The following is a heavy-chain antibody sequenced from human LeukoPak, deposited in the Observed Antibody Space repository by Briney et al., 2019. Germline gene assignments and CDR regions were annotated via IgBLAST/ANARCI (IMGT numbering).Heavy chain of an antibody. D-gene: IGHD2-2*01. CDR3: AREGPYCSSASCYVANWFDP. CDR1: GDSINSYY. J-gene: IGHJ5*02. V-gene: IGHV4-59*06. Sequence: PSETLSLTCIVSGDSINSYYWTWIRQHPGKGLEWIGNIYYSGSSYYNPSLKSRVTMSLDMANNQFSLEVTSVTDADTAVYYCAREGPYCSSASCYVANWFDPWGQGTPVTVSS. CDR2: IYYSGSS.